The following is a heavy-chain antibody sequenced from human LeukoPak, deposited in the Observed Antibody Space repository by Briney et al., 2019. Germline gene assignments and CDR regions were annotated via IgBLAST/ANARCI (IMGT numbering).Heavy chain of an antibody. J-gene: IGHJ4*02. D-gene: IGHD7-27*01. Sequence: GESLKISCKGSGYSFTSYWISWVRQMPGKGLEWMGRIDPSDSYTNYSPSFQGQVTISADKSISTAYLQWSSLKASDTAMYYCAAGELGVAYFDYWGQGTLVTVSS. V-gene: IGHV5-10-1*04. CDR1: GYSFTSYW. CDR3: AAGELGVAYFDY. CDR2: IDPSDSYT.